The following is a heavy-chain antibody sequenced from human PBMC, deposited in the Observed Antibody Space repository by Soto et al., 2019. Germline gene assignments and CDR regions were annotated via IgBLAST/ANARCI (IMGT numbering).Heavy chain of an antibody. CDR1: GGSISSGGYS. V-gene: IGHV4-30-2*01. CDR2: MYHSGST. D-gene: IGHD2-2*01. CDR3: ASSRGCYSTSCYGWFDP. Sequence: KASETLSLTCAVSGGSISSGGYSWSWIRQPPGKGLEWTGYMYHSGSTYYNPSLKSRVTISIDRSKNHFSLKLSSVTAADTAVYYCASSRGCYSTSCYGWFDPWGQGTLVTVSS. J-gene: IGHJ5*02.